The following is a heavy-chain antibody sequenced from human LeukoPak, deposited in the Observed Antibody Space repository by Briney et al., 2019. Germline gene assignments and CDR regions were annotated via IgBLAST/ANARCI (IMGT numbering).Heavy chain of an antibody. CDR3: AGKLVSYDFWSGYYSWFEP. CDR2: IYYIGST. D-gene: IGHD3-3*01. J-gene: IGHJ5*02. V-gene: IGHV4-39*01. Sequence: SETLSLTCTVSGGSICSSSYYWGWIRQPPGKGLEWIGCIYYIGSTYYNPSLKSRVTISVDTSKNQFSLKLSSVTAADNAVYYCAGKLVSYDFWSGYYSWFEPWGQGTLVTVSS. CDR1: GGSICSSSYY.